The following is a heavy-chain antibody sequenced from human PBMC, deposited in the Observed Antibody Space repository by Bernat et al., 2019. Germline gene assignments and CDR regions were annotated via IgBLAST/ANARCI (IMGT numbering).Heavy chain of an antibody. D-gene: IGHD2-8*01. Sequence: QLVESGGGLVKPGESLRLSCAASGFSFSTYSMNWVRQPPGKGLEWVSSISNAGGTIYYADSVRGRFTISRDNAENSLFLQMNSLRAEDTAVYYCAARHCSNGVCQFDDWGQGTLVTVSS. V-gene: IGHV3-21*01. CDR1: GFSFSTYS. CDR3: AARHCSNGVCQFDD. J-gene: IGHJ4*02. CDR2: ISNAGGTI.